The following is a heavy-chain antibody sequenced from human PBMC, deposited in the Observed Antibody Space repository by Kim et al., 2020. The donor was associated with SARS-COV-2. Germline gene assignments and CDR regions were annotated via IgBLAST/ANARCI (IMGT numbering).Heavy chain of an antibody. D-gene: IGHD3-9*01. V-gene: IGHV3-23*01. CDR3: AKRPTGYVDD. Sequence: GGSLRLSCAVSGFSFSIYPMTWVRQAPGKGLECVSTITDNGGGKYYADSVKGRFTISRDNSKNTLYLQMNSLRVEDTAVYYCAKRPTGYVDDWGQGTLVTVSS. J-gene: IGHJ4*02. CDR1: GFSFSIYP. CDR2: ITDNGGGK.